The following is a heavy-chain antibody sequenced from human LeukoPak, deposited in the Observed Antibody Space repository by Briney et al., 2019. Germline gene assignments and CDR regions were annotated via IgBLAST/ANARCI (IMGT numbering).Heavy chain of an antibody. CDR2: ISDSSGNI. J-gene: IGHJ6*03. Sequence: GGSLRLSCAASGFTFSGYAMNWVRQAPGKGLEWVSYISDSSGNIYNADSVAGRFTISRDNAKNSLYLQMNSLRAEDTARYYCARGRGDFWSGSYYYYYMDVWGKGTTVTVSS. V-gene: IGHV3-48*04. CDR1: GFTFSGYA. CDR3: ARGRGDFWSGSYYYYYMDV. D-gene: IGHD3-3*01.